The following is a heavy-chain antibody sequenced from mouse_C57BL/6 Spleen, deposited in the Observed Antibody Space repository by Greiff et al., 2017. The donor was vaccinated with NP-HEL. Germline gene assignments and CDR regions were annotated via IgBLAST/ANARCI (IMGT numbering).Heavy chain of an antibody. CDR2: ISSGGSYT. CDR1: GFTFSSYG. J-gene: IGHJ3*01. Sequence: EVQLVESGGDLVKPGGSLKLSCAASGFTFSSYGLSWVRQTPDKRLEWVATISSGGSYTYYPDSVKGRFTISRDNAKNTLYLQMSSLKSEDTAMYYCARRGGGVFAYWGQGTLVTVSA. CDR3: ARRGGGVFAY. D-gene: IGHD1-1*02. V-gene: IGHV5-6*01.